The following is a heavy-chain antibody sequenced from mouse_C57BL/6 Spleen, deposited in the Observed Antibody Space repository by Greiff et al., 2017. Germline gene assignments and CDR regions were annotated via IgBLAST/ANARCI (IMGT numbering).Heavy chain of an antibody. CDR3: ASQYYGSSPRYFDD. V-gene: IGHV1-64*01. D-gene: IGHD1-1*01. Sequence: QVQLQQPGAELVKPGASVTLSCKASGYTFTSYWMHWVKQRPGQGLEWIGMIHPNSGSTNYNEKFKSKATLTVDKSSSTAYMQLSILTSEDSAVYYYASQYYGSSPRYFDDWGTGTTVTVSS. CDR1: GYTFTSYW. J-gene: IGHJ1*03. CDR2: IHPNSGST.